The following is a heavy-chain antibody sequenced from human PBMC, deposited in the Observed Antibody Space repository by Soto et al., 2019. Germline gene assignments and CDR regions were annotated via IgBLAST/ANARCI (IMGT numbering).Heavy chain of an antibody. J-gene: IGHJ6*02. CDR1: GYSMTSGGYY. CDR2: IYYSGGT. CDR3: ATLLGSHQHYYFGIDV. Sequence: SETLSLTCTVSGYSMTSGGYYWSWIRHLPGKGLEWIGDIYYSGGTKFNPSLKSRVSMSVDTSKNQFSLRLSSVTAADTAVYYCATLLGSHQHYYFGIDVWGQGTTVTVSS. V-gene: IGHV4-31*03. D-gene: IGHD2-2*01.